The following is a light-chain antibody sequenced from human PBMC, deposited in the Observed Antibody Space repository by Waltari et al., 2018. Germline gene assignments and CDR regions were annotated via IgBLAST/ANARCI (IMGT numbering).Light chain of an antibody. V-gene: IGLV1-40*01. CDR3: QSYDDSLSGYV. Sequence: QSVLTQSPSVSGAPGQRVTISCTGSSSNIGAGHDVHWYQQLPGRAPRLLISNNTNRPSGVPDRISGSNSGTSASLVITGLQAEDEAEFYCQSYDDSLSGYVFGGGTKLTVL. CDR2: NNT. CDR1: SSNIGAGHD. J-gene: IGLJ3*02.